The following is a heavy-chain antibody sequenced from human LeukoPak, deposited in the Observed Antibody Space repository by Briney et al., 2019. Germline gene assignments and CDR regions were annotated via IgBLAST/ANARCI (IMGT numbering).Heavy chain of an antibody. D-gene: IGHD2-2*01. J-gene: IGHJ6*02. Sequence: GRSLRLSCAAFGFTFSSYGMHWVRQAPGKGLEWVAVIWYDGSNKYYTDSVKGRFTISRDNSRNTLYLQMNSLRAEDTVVYYCARRLGPAAAYYYYYGMDVWGQGTTVTVSS. CDR1: GFTFSSYG. CDR3: ARRLGPAAAYYYYYGMDV. CDR2: IWYDGSNK. V-gene: IGHV3-33*08.